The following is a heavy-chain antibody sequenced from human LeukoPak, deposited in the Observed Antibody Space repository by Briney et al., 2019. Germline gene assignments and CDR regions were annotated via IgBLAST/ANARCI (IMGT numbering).Heavy chain of an antibody. J-gene: IGHJ4*02. Sequence: ASVKVSCKASGYTFTDYYLHWVRQAPEQGLEWLGRINPDSGGTRYAQKFQGRVTMTRDTSISTVYMELSRLQSDDTAVYYCARDQEGFDYWGQGTLVTVSS. CDR3: ARDQEGFDY. V-gene: IGHV1-2*06. CDR2: INPDSGGT. CDR1: GYTFTDYY.